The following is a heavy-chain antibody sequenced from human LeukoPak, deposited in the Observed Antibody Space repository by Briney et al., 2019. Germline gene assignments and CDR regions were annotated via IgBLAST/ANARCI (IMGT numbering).Heavy chain of an antibody. CDR3: ARVRLYCSSSSCPGDH. Sequence: PGGSLRLSCAASGFTFSTYGMHWVRQAPGKGLEWVAFIRFDGTNKYYADSVKGRFAISRDSSENTLYLQMNSLRAEDTAVYYCARVRLYCSSSSCPGDHWGQGTLVTVSS. CDR2: IRFDGTNK. CDR1: GFTFSTYG. D-gene: IGHD2-15*01. V-gene: IGHV3-30*02. J-gene: IGHJ4*02.